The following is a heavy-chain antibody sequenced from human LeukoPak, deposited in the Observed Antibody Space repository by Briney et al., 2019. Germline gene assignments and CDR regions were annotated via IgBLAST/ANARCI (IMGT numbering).Heavy chain of an antibody. CDR3: NTGGYYQH. V-gene: IGHV1-18*01. Sequence: ASVKVSCKASGYHFTSYGVSWVRQAPGQGLEWMGWISAHNGNTNYAQKLQGRVTMTTDTSTSTAYMELRSLRSDDTAVFYCNTGGYYQHWGQGTLVTVSS. CDR2: ISAHNGNT. D-gene: IGHD3-22*01. J-gene: IGHJ1*01. CDR1: GYHFTSYG.